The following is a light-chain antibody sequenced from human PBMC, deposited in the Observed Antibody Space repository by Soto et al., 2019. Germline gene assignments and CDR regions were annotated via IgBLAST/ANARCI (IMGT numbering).Light chain of an antibody. J-gene: IGLJ1*01. CDR1: SSDIGHYDY. Sequence: QSALTQPASVSGSPGQSITISCTGTSSDIGHYDYVSWYQQHPGKAPKLMIYRVTYRPSGVSNRYSGSKSGNSASLTISGLQADEEADYYCCSLTTSHTYVFGSGTKVTVL. V-gene: IGLV2-14*03. CDR3: CSLTTSHTYV. CDR2: RVT.